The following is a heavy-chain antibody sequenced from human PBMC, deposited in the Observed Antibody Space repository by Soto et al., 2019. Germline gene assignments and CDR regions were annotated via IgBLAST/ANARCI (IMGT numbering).Heavy chain of an antibody. Sequence: SVKVSCKASGGTFSSYAISWVRQAPGQGLEWMGGIIPIFGTANYAQKFQGRVTITADESTSTAYMELSSLRSEDTAVYYCARGDLGYCSGGSCYSGPGIHYCGMDVWGQGTTVTVSS. V-gene: IGHV1-69*13. CDR1: GGTFSSYA. CDR3: ARGDLGYCSGGSCYSGPGIHYCGMDV. CDR2: IIPIFGTA. J-gene: IGHJ6*02. D-gene: IGHD2-15*01.